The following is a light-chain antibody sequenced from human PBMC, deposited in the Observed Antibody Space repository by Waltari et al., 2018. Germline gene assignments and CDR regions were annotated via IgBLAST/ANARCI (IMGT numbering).Light chain of an antibody. Sequence: DIVMTQSPASLAVSLGERAPINCKSSQSVLSSYNSKNYLAWYQQKPGQPPKLLLYWASTRASGAPDRFSGSGSGTDFTLTISSLQAEDVAVYYCHQYYTTPRTFGQGTKVEIK. CDR2: WAS. CDR1: QSVLSSYNSKNY. J-gene: IGKJ1*01. CDR3: HQYYTTPRT. V-gene: IGKV4-1*01.